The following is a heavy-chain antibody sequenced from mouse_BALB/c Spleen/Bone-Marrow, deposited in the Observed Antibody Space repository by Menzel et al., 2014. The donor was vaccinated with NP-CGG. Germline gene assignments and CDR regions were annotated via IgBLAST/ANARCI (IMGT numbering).Heavy chain of an antibody. Sequence: VQLKESGPELVKPGASVKMSCKASGYTFTSYIMHWVKQKPGQGLEWIGYINPYNDGTKYNEKFKGKATLTSDKSSSTAYMEHSSLTSEDSAVYYCARRWLPYAMDYWGQGASVTVSS. CDR2: INPYNDGT. CDR1: GYTFTSYI. CDR3: ARRWLPYAMDY. V-gene: IGHV1-14*01. J-gene: IGHJ4*01. D-gene: IGHD2-3*01.